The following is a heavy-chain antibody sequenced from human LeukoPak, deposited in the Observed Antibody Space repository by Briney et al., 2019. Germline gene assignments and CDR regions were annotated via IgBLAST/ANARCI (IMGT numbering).Heavy chain of an antibody. CDR3: ARGSPVEMATADAFDI. D-gene: IGHD5-24*01. CDR2: IIPIFGTA. J-gene: IGHJ3*02. V-gene: IGHV1-69*05. CDR1: GGTFSSYA. Sequence: ASVKVSCKASGGTFSSYAISWVRQAPGQGLEWMGGIIPIFGTANYAQKFQGRVTITTDESTSTAYMELSGLRSEDTAVYYCARGSPVEMATADAFDIWGQGTMVTVSS.